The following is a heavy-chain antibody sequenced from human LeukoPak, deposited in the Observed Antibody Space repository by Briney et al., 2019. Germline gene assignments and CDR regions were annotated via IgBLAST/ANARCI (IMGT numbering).Heavy chain of an antibody. CDR1: GVSIRGSTYY. V-gene: IGHV4-39*01. D-gene: IGHD5-18*01. Sequence: SETLSLTCAASGVSIRGSTYYWGWIRQSPGTGLEWIGTIYFTGTTFYNPTLKSRVSISVDTSRNQFSLWLNSLTAADTAVYDCARHITQGYSYGRPTYYFDYWGQGTLVTVSS. J-gene: IGHJ4*02. CDR3: ARHITQGYSYGRPTYYFDY. CDR2: IYFTGTT.